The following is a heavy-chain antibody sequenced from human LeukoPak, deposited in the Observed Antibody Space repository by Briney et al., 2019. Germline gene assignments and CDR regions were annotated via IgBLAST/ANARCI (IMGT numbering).Heavy chain of an antibody. D-gene: IGHD2-21*02. J-gene: IGHJ4*02. CDR1: GGSISSSSYY. CDR3: ATRNKGDFWDFDY. Sequence: PSETLSLTCTVSGGSISSSSYYWGWIRQPPGKGLEWIGSIYYSGSTYYNPSLKSRVTISVDTSKNQFSLKLSSETAADTAVYYCATRNKGDFWDFDYWGQGTLVTVSS. V-gene: IGHV4-39*07. CDR2: IYYSGST.